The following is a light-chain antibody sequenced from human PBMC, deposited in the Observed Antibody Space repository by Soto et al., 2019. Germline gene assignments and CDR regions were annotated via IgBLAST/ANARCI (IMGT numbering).Light chain of an antibody. V-gene: IGKV2-28*01. CDR2: LGS. CDR1: HSLLHSNGYNF. Sequence: DIVMTQSPLSLPDTPGEPASISCRSSHSLLHSNGYNFLDWYLQKPGQSPQLLIYLGSNRASGVPDRFSGSESGTDFTLKISRVEAEDVGVYYCMQAVQTPITFGQGTRLEIK. CDR3: MQAVQTPIT. J-gene: IGKJ5*01.